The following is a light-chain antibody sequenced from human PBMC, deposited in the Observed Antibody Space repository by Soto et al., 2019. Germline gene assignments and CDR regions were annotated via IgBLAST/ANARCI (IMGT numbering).Light chain of an antibody. Sequence: QSALTQPASVSGSPGQSITISCTGTSSDVGGYNYVSWYQQHPGKAPKLMIYEVSNRPSGVSNRFSGSKSGNTASLTISGLQAEDEAGYYWSSYTSSSTNGLGTGTKLPVL. CDR3: SSYTSSSTNG. V-gene: IGLV2-14*01. CDR1: SSDVGGYNY. J-gene: IGLJ1*01. CDR2: EVS.